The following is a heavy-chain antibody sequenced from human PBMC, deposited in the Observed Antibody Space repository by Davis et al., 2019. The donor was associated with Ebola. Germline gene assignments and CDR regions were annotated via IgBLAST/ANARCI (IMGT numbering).Heavy chain of an antibody. J-gene: IGHJ4*02. CDR3: ARTDDYGDY. CDR2: INSDGSST. V-gene: IGHV3-74*01. CDR1: GFTFSSFW. Sequence: GESLKIARAAPGFTFSSFWMHWVRQAPGKGLVWVSRINSDGSSTSYADSVKGRFTISRDNAKNTLYLQMNSLRAKDTAVYYCARTDDYGDYWGQGTLVTVSS.